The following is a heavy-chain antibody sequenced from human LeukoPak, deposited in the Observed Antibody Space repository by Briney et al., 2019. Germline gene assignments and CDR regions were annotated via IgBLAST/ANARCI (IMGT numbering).Heavy chain of an antibody. CDR1: GFTFSTYG. CDR3: AKLAYSSSSSVDY. CDR2: IRYDGSNK. J-gene: IGHJ4*02. D-gene: IGHD6-6*01. Sequence: GGSLRLSCAASGFTFSTYGMHWVRQAPGKGLEWVAFIRYDGSNKYYADPVKGRLTISRDNSKNTLYLQMNSLRAEDTAVYYCAKLAYSSSSSVDYWGQGTLVTVSS. V-gene: IGHV3-30*02.